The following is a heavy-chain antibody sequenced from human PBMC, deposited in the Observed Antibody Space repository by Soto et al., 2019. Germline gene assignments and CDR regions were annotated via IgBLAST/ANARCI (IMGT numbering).Heavy chain of an antibody. CDR1: GYTFTSYD. CDR3: ARGSDCSSTSCYGYYYYYMDV. D-gene: IGHD2-2*01. CDR2: MNPNSGNT. Sequence: ASVKVSCKASGYTFTSYDINWVRQATGQGREWMGWMNPNSGNTGYAQKFQGRVTMTRNTSISTAYMELSSLRSEDTAVYYCARGSDCSSTSCYGYYYYYMDVWGKGTTVTVS. V-gene: IGHV1-8*01. J-gene: IGHJ6*03.